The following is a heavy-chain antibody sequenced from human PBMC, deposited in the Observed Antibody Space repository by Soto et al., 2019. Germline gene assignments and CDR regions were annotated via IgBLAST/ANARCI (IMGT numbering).Heavy chain of an antibody. J-gene: IGHJ6*02. V-gene: IGHV4-4*02. CDR2: IFHSGST. CDR3: ARMGYCSGGRCYAAYYGMDV. D-gene: IGHD2-15*01. CDR1: GGSISTSDW. Sequence: QVQLQESGPGLVKPSGTLSLTCAVSGGSISTSDWWSWVRQPPGTGLEWIGEIFHSGSTHYNPSLRGGVSISVDMSKSQFSLKRTSVTAADTAVYYCARMGYCSGGRCYAAYYGMDVWGQGTTVTVAS.